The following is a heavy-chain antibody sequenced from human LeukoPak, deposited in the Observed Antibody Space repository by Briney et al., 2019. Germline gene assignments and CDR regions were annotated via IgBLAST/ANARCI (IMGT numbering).Heavy chain of an antibody. D-gene: IGHD3-3*01. CDR1: GYTFTGYY. Sequence: ASVKVSCKASGYTFTGYYMHWVRQAPGQGLEWMGWISPNSGGTNYAQKFQGRVTMTRDTSISTAYMELSRLRSDDTAVYYCARLPLYYDFWSGPTQYYFDYWGQGTLVTVSS. V-gene: IGHV1-2*02. CDR3: ARLPLYYDFWSGPTQYYFDY. CDR2: ISPNSGGT. J-gene: IGHJ4*02.